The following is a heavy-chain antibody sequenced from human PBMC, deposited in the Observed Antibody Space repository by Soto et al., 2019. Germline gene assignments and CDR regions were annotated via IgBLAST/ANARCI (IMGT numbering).Heavy chain of an antibody. D-gene: IGHD6-6*01. Sequence: EVQLLESGGGLVQPGGSLRLSCAASGFTFSSYAMSWVRQAPGKGLEWVSAISGSGGSTYYADSVKGRFTISRDNSKNTLYLQRTSLRAEDTAVYYCATAARPNYYCGMDVWGQGTKVTVSS. CDR3: ATAARPNYYCGMDV. J-gene: IGHJ6*02. V-gene: IGHV3-23*01. CDR1: GFTFSSYA. CDR2: ISGSGGST.